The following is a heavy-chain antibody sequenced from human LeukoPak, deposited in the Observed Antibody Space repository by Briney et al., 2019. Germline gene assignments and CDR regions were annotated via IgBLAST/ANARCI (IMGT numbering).Heavy chain of an antibody. V-gene: IGHV3-7*01. Sequence: GGSLRLSCAASGFTFSSYWMSWVRQAPGKGLEWVANIKQDGSEKYYVDSVKGRFTISRDNAKNSLYLQMNSLRAEDTAVYYCARDLYSSSPEGVYWGQGTLVTVSS. J-gene: IGHJ4*02. CDR1: GFTFSSYW. CDR2: IKQDGSEK. CDR3: ARDLYSSSPEGVY. D-gene: IGHD6-6*01.